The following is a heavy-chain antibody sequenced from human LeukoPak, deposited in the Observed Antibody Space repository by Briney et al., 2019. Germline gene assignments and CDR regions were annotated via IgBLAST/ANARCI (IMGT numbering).Heavy chain of an antibody. CDR3: ARILDSAWGELGY. CDR1: GGTFNSYA. V-gene: IGHV1-69*06. J-gene: IGHJ4*02. D-gene: IGHD6-19*01. Sequence: GSSVTVSCTASGGTFNSYAISWVRQAPGQGLEWMGGIIPIFGTTNYARKFRGRVTLTADKSTRTAYMELNSLRAEDTAVYYCARILDSAWGELGYWGQGTLVTVSS. CDR2: IIPIFGTT.